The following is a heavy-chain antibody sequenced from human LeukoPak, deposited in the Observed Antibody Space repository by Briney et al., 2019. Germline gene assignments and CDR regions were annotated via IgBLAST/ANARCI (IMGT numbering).Heavy chain of an antibody. Sequence: GSLRLSCAASGFTFSAYWMTWIRQPPGKGLEWIGSIYHSGSTYYNPSLKSRVTISVDTSKNQFSLKLSSVTAADTAVYYCASLSYYYDSSGFDYWGQGTLVTVSS. J-gene: IGHJ4*02. CDR2: IYHSGST. D-gene: IGHD3-22*01. V-gene: IGHV4-38-2*01. CDR3: ASLSYYYDSSGFDY. CDR1: GFTFSAYW.